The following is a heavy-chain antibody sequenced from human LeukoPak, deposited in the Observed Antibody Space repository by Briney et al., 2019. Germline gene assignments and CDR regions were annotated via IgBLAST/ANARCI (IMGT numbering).Heavy chain of an antibody. V-gene: IGHV4-59*12. CDR1: GGSISSYY. CDR3: ARGAGPFDY. Sequence: SETLSLTCTVSGGSISSYYWSWIRQPPGKGLEWIGYIYYSGSTNYNPSLKSRATMSLDTSKNQLSLRLKSVTAADTAVYYCARGAGPFDYWGQGTLVTVSS. D-gene: IGHD3-16*01. CDR2: IYYSGST. J-gene: IGHJ4*02.